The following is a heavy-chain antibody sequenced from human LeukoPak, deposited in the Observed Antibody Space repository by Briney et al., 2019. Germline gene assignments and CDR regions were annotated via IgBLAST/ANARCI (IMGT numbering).Heavy chain of an antibody. CDR3: AAQGRYSSGRNRVDY. Sequence: GGSLRLSCAASGFTFSSYSMNWVRQAPGKGLEWVSSISSSSSDIYYADSVKGRFTISRDNAKNSLYLQMNSLRAEDTAVYYCAAQGRYSSGRNRVDYWGQGTLVTVSS. V-gene: IGHV3-21*01. CDR2: ISSSSSDI. D-gene: IGHD6-19*01. J-gene: IGHJ4*02. CDR1: GFTFSSYS.